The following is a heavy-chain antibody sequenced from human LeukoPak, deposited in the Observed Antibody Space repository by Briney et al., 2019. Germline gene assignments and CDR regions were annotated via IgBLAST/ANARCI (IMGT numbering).Heavy chain of an antibody. Sequence: GRSLRLSCAASGFTFSSYAMHWVRQAPGKGLEWVAVISYDGSNKYYPDSVKGRFTISRDNSKNTLYLQMNSMRAEDTAVYYCARDSGIRGDYWGQGTLVTVSS. CDR3: ARDSGIRGDY. D-gene: IGHD3-10*01. V-gene: IGHV3-30*01. CDR1: GFTFSSYA. CDR2: ISYDGSNK. J-gene: IGHJ4*02.